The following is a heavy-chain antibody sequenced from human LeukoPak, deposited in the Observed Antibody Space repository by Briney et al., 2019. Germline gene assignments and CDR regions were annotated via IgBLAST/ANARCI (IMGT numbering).Heavy chain of an antibody. CDR2: ISGSGGST. Sequence: GGSLRLSCAASGFTFSSYAMSWVRQAPGKGLEWVSSISGSGGSTYNADSVKGRFTISRDNAKNSLYLQMNSLRDEDTAVYYCARDPHALDFWGQGTLVTVSS. J-gene: IGHJ4*02. CDR3: ARDPHALDF. V-gene: IGHV3-23*01. CDR1: GFTFSSYA.